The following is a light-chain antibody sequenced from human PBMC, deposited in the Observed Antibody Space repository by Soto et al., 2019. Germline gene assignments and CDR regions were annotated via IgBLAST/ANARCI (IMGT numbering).Light chain of an antibody. CDR2: GAS. CDR1: QSVSSN. V-gene: IGKV3-15*01. Sequence: EIVMTQSPATLSVSPGERATLSCRASQSVSSNLAWYQQKPGQAPRLLIYGASTRATGIPARFSGSGSVTEFNLTISSLQSEDFAVYYCQQYNNWPWTFGRGTKVEIK. J-gene: IGKJ1*01. CDR3: QQYNNWPWT.